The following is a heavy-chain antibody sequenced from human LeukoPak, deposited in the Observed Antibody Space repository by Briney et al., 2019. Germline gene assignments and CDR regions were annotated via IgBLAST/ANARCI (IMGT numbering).Heavy chain of an antibody. Sequence: GGSLRLSCAASGFTFSSYRMHWVRQAPGKGLVWVSRINSYGSSTIYADSVKGRFTISRDNAKNTLYLQMNSLRAEDTAVYYCARSVFGSGSLYYYYMDVWGKGTTVTVSS. D-gene: IGHD3-10*01. V-gene: IGHV3-74*01. CDR1: GFTFSSYR. J-gene: IGHJ6*03. CDR3: ARSVFGSGSLYYYYMDV. CDR2: INSYGSST.